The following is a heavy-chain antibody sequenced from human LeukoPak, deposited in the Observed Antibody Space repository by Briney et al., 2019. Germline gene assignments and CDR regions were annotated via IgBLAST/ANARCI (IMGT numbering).Heavy chain of an antibody. J-gene: IGHJ4*02. CDR2: IHPNSGGT. V-gene: IGHV1-2*02. CDR3: ARDPTNCSGGSCYPSYLDY. Sequence: GASVKVSCKASGYSFSGYFIHWVRQAPGQGLEWMGWIHPNSGGTNSAQKFQGRVTVSRDTSNNTAYMELSRLRSDDTAVYYCARDPTNCSGGSCYPSYLDYWGQGTLVTVSS. CDR1: GYSFSGYF. D-gene: IGHD2-15*01.